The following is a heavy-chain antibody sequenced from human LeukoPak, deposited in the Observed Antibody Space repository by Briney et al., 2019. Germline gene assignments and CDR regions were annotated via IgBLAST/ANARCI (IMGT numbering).Heavy chain of an antibody. CDR1: GYTFTSYG. CDR3: ARAIITMVRGVIIGLRFDP. D-gene: IGHD3-10*01. V-gene: IGHV1-18*01. Sequence: GASVKVSCKASGYTFTSYGISWVRQAPGQGLEWMGWISAYNGNTNYAQKLQGRVTMTTDTSTSTAYMELRSLRSEDTAVYYCARAIITMVRGVIIGLRFDPWGQGTLVTVSS. J-gene: IGHJ5*02. CDR2: ISAYNGNT.